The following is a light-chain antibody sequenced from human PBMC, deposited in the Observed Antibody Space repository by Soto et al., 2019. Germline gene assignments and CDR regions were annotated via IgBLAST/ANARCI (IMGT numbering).Light chain of an antibody. CDR1: QSIRSH. CDR3: QQSYTPPYT. V-gene: IGKV1-39*01. CDR2: AAS. Sequence: DIQMTQSPSSLSASVRDRVTITCRASQSIRSHFNWYQQRPGKAPKLLIYAASSLQSGVPSRFSSAGSGTDFPLTISSLQPEDFATYYCQQSYTPPYTFGQGTKLEIK. J-gene: IGKJ2*01.